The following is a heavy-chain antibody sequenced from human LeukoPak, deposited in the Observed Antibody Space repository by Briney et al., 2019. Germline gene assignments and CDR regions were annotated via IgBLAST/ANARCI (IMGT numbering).Heavy chain of an antibody. CDR2: IWHGGTT. V-gene: IGHV4-38-2*02. CDR3: ARVTGNWYIDL. J-gene: IGHJ2*01. D-gene: IGHD2-21*02. Sequence: PSETLSLTCTVSGYSISSGFYWGWIRQPPGKALEWIGNIWHGGTTYYNPSLKSRLIMSVDTSKNQFSPKLSSVTAADTARYFCARVTGNWYIDLWGRGALVTVSS. CDR1: GYSISSGFY.